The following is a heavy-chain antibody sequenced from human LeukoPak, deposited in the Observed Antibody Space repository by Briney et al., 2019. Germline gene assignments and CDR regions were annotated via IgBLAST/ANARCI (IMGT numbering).Heavy chain of an antibody. V-gene: IGHV4-39*01. CDR2: IYYSGST. Sequence: PSETLSLTCTVSGGSISSSSYYWGWIRQPPGKGLGWIGSIYYSGSTYYNPSLKSRVTTSVDTSKNQFSLKLSSVTAADTAVYYCARVVVNWFDPWGQGTLVTVSS. D-gene: IGHD2-15*01. J-gene: IGHJ5*02. CDR1: GGSISSSSYY. CDR3: ARVVVNWFDP.